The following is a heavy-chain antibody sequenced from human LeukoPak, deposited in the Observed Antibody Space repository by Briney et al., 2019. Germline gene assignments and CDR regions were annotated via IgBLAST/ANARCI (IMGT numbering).Heavy chain of an antibody. Sequence: SETLSLTCAVYGGSFSGYYWSWIRQPPGKGLEWIGEINHSGSTNYNPSLKSRVTISVDTSKNQFSLKLSSVTAADTAVYYCARGHRWGNCSSTSCSHWFDPWGQGTLVTVSS. J-gene: IGHJ5*02. CDR3: ARGHRWGNCSSTSCSHWFDP. CDR1: GGSFSGYY. V-gene: IGHV4-34*01. D-gene: IGHD2-2*01. CDR2: INHSGST.